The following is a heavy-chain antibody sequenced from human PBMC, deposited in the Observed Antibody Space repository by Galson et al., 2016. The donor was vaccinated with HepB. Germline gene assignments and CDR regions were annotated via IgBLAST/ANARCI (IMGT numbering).Heavy chain of an antibody. Sequence: SLRLSCAASGFTFTNHWMIWVRQAPGKGLEWVASVKPDESEKYYVDSVKGRFTISRDNAKNSLYLQMHSLRVEDTAVFYCARDQVPETIGTNYYFGMDVWGQGTTVTVSS. CDR3: ARDQVPETIGTNYYFGMDV. V-gene: IGHV3-7*01. D-gene: IGHD1-14*01. J-gene: IGHJ6*02. CDR1: GFTFTNHW. CDR2: VKPDESEK.